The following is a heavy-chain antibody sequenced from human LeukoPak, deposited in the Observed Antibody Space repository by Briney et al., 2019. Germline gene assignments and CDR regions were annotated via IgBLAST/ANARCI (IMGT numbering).Heavy chain of an antibody. CDR3: AREPYDSSGYYGGFDY. D-gene: IGHD3-22*01. CDR2: ISSSGSTI. J-gene: IGHJ4*02. CDR1: GFTFSSYE. Sequence: PGGSLRLSCAASGFTFSSYEMNWVRQAPGKGLEWVSYISSSGSTIYYADSVKGRFTISRDDAKNSLYLQMNSLRAEDTAVYYCAREPYDSSGYYGGFDYWGQGTLVTVSS. V-gene: IGHV3-48*03.